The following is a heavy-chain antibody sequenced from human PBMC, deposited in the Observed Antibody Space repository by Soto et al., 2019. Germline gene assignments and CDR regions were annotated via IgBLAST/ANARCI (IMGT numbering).Heavy chain of an antibody. CDR2: ISYDGSNK. CDR3: AKDTGYYDSSGYDYYYYYGMDV. J-gene: IGHJ6*02. D-gene: IGHD3-22*01. CDR1: GFTFSSYG. V-gene: IGHV3-30*18. Sequence: QVQLVESGGGVVQPGRSLRLSCAASGFTFSSYGMHWVRQAPGKGLEWVAVISYDGSNKYYADSVKGRFTISRDNSKNTLDLQMNSLRAEDTAVYYCAKDTGYYDSSGYDYYYYYGMDVWGQGTTVTVSS.